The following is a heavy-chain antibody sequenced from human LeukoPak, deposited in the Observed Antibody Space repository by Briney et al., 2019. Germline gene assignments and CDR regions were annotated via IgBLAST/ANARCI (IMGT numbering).Heavy chain of an antibody. CDR1: GGSFSGYY. V-gene: IGHV4-34*01. D-gene: IGHD4-17*01. J-gene: IGHJ6*02. Sequence: SETLSLTCAVYGGSFSGYYWSWIRQPPGKGLEWIGYIYHSGSTYYNPSLKGRVTISVDRSKNQFSLKLSSVTAADTAVYYCARVPYGDYGMDVWGQGTTVTVSS. CDR2: IYHSGST. CDR3: ARVPYGDYGMDV.